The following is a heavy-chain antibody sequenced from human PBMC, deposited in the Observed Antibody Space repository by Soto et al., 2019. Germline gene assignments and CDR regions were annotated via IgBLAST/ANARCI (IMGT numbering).Heavy chain of an antibody. Sequence: GASVKVSCKASGYSFTGYYIHWVRQAPGQGLEWMGYINPNSGDTRYAQDLQGRVTMTRDTSINTASMELRRLTSDDTAVYYCARDGVALGLDPWGQGTLVTV. CDR3: ARDGVALGLDP. CDR2: INPNSGDT. CDR1: GYSFTGYY. J-gene: IGHJ5*02. D-gene: IGHD2-15*01. V-gene: IGHV1-2*02.